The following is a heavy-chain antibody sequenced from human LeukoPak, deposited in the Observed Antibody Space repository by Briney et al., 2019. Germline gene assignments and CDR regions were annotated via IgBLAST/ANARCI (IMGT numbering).Heavy chain of an antibody. J-gene: IGHJ5*02. CDR1: GYTFTGYY. Sequence: ASVKVSCKPSGYTFTGYYIQWVRQAPGQGLEWMGWINPNSGGTNYAQKFQGRVTMTRDTSISTAYMDLSRLRSDDTAVYYCARGDIVVVPAANNWFDPWGQGTLVTVSS. CDR3: ARGDIVVVPAANNWFDP. CDR2: INPNSGGT. V-gene: IGHV1-2*02. D-gene: IGHD2-2*01.